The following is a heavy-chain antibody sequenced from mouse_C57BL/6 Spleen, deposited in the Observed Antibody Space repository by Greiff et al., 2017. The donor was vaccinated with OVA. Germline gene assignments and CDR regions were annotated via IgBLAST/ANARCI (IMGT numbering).Heavy chain of an antibody. D-gene: IGHD2-1*01. J-gene: IGHJ3*01. V-gene: IGHV1-52*01. CDR1: GYTFTSYW. CDR3: ARDGNYLFAY. Sequence: QVQLQQPGAELVRSGSSVKLSCKASGYTFTSYWMHWVKQRPIQGLEWIGNIDPSDSETHYNQKFKDKATLTVDKSSSTAYMQLSSLTSEDSAVYYCARDGNYLFAYWGQGTLVTVSA. CDR2: IDPSDSET.